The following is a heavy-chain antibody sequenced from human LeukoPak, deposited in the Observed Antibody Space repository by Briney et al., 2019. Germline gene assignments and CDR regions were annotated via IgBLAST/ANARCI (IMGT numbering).Heavy chain of an antibody. D-gene: IGHD3-10*01. J-gene: IGHJ6*03. V-gene: IGHV4-59*12. CDR1: GGSISSYY. CDR2: IYTVGAP. CDR3: ARRLKRMVRGVIRANSDYYNSYYMDV. Sequence: SETLSLTCTVSGGSISSYYWSWIRQPPGKGLEWIGYIYTVGAPTTTPPSRVESPSVDTSNNQFSLKLSSVTAADTAVYYGARRLKRMVRGVIRANSDYYNSYYMDVWGKGTTVTISS.